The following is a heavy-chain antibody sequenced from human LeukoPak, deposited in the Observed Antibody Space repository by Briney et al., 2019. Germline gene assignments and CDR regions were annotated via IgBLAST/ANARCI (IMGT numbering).Heavy chain of an antibody. CDR1: GDSMSPYF. J-gene: IGHJ4*02. CDR3: ARDMFGSRAVASRGGWWN. V-gene: IGHV4-4*08. CDR2: IYQTTT. D-gene: IGHD3-10*02. Sequence: SETLSLTCTVSGDSMSPYFWTWVRQSPGKGLEWVGYIYQTTTTYNPSLKSRVTISVDTSKNQFSLKLTSVTAADTAVYYCARDMFGSRAVASRGGWWNWGQGTLVTVSS.